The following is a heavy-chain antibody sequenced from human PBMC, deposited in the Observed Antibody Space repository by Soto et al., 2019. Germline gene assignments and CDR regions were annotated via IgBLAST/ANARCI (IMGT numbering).Heavy chain of an antibody. CDR1: GGTFSSYA. CDR2: IIPIFGTA. Sequence: QVQLVQSGAEVKKPGSSVKVSCKASGGTFSSYAISWVRQAPGQGLEWMGGIIPIFGTANYAQKFQGRVTITADESTSTAYMELSSLRSEDTAVYYCASLYCSGGSCYSATPRRYGMDVWGQGTTVTVSS. CDR3: ASLYCSGGSCYSATPRRYGMDV. V-gene: IGHV1-69*01. D-gene: IGHD2-15*01. J-gene: IGHJ6*02.